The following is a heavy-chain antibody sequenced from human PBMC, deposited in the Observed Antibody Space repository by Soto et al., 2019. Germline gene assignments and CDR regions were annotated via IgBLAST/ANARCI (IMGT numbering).Heavy chain of an antibody. CDR3: ARGGSGWYVGHWFDP. D-gene: IGHD6-19*01. Sequence: GASVKVSCKASGGTFSSYAISWVRQAPGQGLEWMGGIIPIFDTANYARKFQGRVTITADESTSTAYMELSSLRSEDTAVYYCARGGSGWYVGHWFDPWGQGTLVTVSS. V-gene: IGHV1-69*13. J-gene: IGHJ5*02. CDR1: GGTFSSYA. CDR2: IIPIFDTA.